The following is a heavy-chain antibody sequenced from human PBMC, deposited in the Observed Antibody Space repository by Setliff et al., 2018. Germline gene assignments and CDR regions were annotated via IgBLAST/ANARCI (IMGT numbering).Heavy chain of an antibody. V-gene: IGHV3-30*02. D-gene: IGHD6-13*01. CDR3: AKGAGSSWYYFDY. CDR1: GFSFSNYG. J-gene: IGHJ4*02. CDR2: IRHDGNNK. Sequence: GGSLRLSCATSGFSFSNYGMHWVRQAPGKGLEWVSFIRHDGNNKYYKDSVRGRFTISRDNSKNTVYLQMNSLRPEDMALYYCAKGAGSSWYYFDYWGQGTLVTVSS.